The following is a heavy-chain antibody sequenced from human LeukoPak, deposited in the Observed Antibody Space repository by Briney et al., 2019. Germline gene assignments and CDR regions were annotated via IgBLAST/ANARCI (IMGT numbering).Heavy chain of an antibody. CDR2: IHAETEVT. Sequence: ASVKVSCKDSGHIFTGYYIHWVRQAPGQGLEWMAWIHAETEVTYYAQKFQGRVTLTRDTSISTDYMELSRLRSDDTAVYYCVRDISPGFDYWGQGTLVTVSS. CDR3: VRDISPGFDY. J-gene: IGHJ4*02. V-gene: IGHV1-2*02. CDR1: GHIFTGYY. D-gene: IGHD2-21*01.